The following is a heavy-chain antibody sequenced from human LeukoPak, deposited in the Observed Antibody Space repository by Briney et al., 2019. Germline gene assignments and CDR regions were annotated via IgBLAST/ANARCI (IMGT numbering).Heavy chain of an antibody. CDR3: AGGSGDYSPDY. V-gene: IGHV1-2*02. D-gene: IGHD3-22*01. J-gene: IGHJ4*02. CDR1: GHTFSGNY. CDR2: TNPNSGGT. Sequence: ASVKVSCKASGHTFSGNYMHWVRQAPGQGLEWMGWTNPNSGGTNYAQKFQGRVTTTRDTSISTAYMELSRLRSDDTAVYYCAGGSGDYSPDYWGQGTLVTVSS.